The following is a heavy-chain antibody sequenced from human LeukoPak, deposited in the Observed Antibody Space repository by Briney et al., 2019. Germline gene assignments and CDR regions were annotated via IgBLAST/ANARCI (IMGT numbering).Heavy chain of an antibody. D-gene: IGHD1-26*01. CDR3: ARGLVYSGSYFAF. Sequence: GASVKVSCKASGYTFTGYYMHWVRQAPGQGLEWMGWINPNSGGTNYAQKFQGRVTMTRDTSISTVYMELSRLRSDDTAIYYCARGLVYSGSYFAFWGQGTLVTVSS. V-gene: IGHV1-2*02. CDR1: GYTFTGYY. CDR2: INPNSGGT. J-gene: IGHJ4*02.